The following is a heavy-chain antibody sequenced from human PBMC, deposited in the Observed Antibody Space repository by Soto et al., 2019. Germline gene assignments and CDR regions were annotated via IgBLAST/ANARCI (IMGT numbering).Heavy chain of an antibody. Sequence: LSLPCTVCGGAISSGGDYWGWSRQPPGKGLEWIGYIYYSGSTYYNPSLKSRVTISVDTSKNQFSLKLSSVTAADTAVYYCARGLGVSYDFWSGYHPVDYWGQGTLVTVSS. CDR1: GGAISSGGDY. CDR3: ARGLGVSYDFWSGYHPVDY. J-gene: IGHJ4*02. D-gene: IGHD3-3*01. CDR2: IYYSGST. V-gene: IGHV4-30-4*01.